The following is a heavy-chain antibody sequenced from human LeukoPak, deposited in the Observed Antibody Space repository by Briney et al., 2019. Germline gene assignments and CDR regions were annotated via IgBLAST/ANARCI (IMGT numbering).Heavy chain of an antibody. J-gene: IGHJ4*02. Sequence: ASVNVSCKAPGYTFTGYYRYGVRQAPGQGLEWMGWINPNSGGANYAQKFQVRVTMTRDRSISTAYMELSRLRSDDTAVYYCARGTDELDYWGQGTLVTVSS. V-gene: IGHV1-2*02. CDR2: INPNSGGA. CDR3: ARGTDELDY. D-gene: IGHD1-1*01. CDR1: GYTFTGYY.